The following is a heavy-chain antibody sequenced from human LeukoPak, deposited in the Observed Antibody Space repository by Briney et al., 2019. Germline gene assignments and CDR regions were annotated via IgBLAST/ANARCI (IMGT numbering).Heavy chain of an antibody. D-gene: IGHD5-18*01. CDR1: GFTFSSYG. J-gene: IGHJ4*02. CDR2: IWSDGSDK. Sequence: GRSLRLSCAASGFTFSSYGFHWVRQAPGKGLEWVAVIWSDGSDKYYSDSVRGRFTISRGNSDNTLYLQMNSLRAEDTAVYFCARTLGGYNYGPYDSWGQGTLVSVSS. CDR3: ARTLGGYNYGPYDS. V-gene: IGHV3-33*01.